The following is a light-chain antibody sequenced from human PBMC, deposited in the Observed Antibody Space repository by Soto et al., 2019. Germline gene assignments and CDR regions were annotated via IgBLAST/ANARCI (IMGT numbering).Light chain of an antibody. CDR2: NTF. Sequence: EVVLTQSPGTLSLSPGERATLSCRTSQSVVNYQLAWYRQKPGQAPRLLIYNTFHRATGIPDRFSGTGSETDFTLTISGLEPEDFAVYYCQQYNIWPPVTFGGGTKVEIK. V-gene: IGKV3-20*01. J-gene: IGKJ4*01. CDR3: QQYNIWPPVT. CDR1: QSVVNYQ.